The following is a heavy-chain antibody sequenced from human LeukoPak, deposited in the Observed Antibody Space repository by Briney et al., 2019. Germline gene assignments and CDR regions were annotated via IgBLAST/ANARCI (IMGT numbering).Heavy chain of an antibody. V-gene: IGHV1-2*02. J-gene: IGHJ6*02. D-gene: IGHD2-2*01. Sequence: ASVKVSCKASGYTFTGYYMHWVRQAPGQGLEWMGWNNPNSGGTNYAQKFQGRVTMTRDTSISTAYMELSRLRSDDTAVYYCARDSYCSSTSCYRESYYGMDVWGQGTTVTVSS. CDR3: ARDSYCSSTSCYRESYYGMDV. CDR2: NNPNSGGT. CDR1: GYTFTGYY.